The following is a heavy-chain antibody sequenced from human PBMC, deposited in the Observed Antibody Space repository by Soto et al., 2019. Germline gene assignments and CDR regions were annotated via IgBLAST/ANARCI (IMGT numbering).Heavy chain of an antibody. V-gene: IGHV3-33*06. CDR2: IWYDGKNK. CDR3: AKGGVAGYSREFDY. D-gene: IGHD2-15*01. Sequence: QVQLVESGGGVVQPGGSLRLSCAASGFIFSNYGMHWVRQAPGKGLEWVAVIWYDGKNKYHAGSVKGRFTISRDNSKNMMYLQMSSLRDEDTAVYYCAKGGVAGYSREFDYWGQGTLVTVSS. J-gene: IGHJ4*02. CDR1: GFIFSNYG.